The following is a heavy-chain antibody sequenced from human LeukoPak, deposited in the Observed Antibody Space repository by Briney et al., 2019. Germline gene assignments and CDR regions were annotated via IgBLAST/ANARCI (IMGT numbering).Heavy chain of an antibody. CDR2: INPNTGRT. Sequence: ASVKVSCKASGYTFSGYYMHWVRQAPGQGLEWMGWINPNTGRTNYAQNFQGRVTMTRDTSISTAYMGLSRLRSDDTAVYYCARRGSSGWYSDYWGQGTLVTVSS. J-gene: IGHJ4*02. V-gene: IGHV1-2*02. CDR1: GYTFSGYY. CDR3: ARRGSSGWYSDY. D-gene: IGHD6-19*01.